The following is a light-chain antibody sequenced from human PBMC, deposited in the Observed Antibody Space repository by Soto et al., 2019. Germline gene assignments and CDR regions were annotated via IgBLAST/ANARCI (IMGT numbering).Light chain of an antibody. CDR2: DAS. CDR1: QSVSSG. CDR3: QQYNNWPLPT. V-gene: IGKV3-15*01. Sequence: EIVMTQSPATLSVSPGERATLSCRASQSVSSGLAWYQQNPGQAPRLLIYDASTRATGIPARFSGSGSGTEFTLTISSLRSEDIAVYYCQQYNNWPLPTFGQGTRLEIK. J-gene: IGKJ5*01.